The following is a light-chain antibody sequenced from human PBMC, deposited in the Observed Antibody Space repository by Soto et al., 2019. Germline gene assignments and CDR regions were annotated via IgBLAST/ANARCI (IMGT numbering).Light chain of an antibody. CDR2: EVR. Sequence: QSALTQPASVSGSPGQSITISCTGTSSDVGGYIFVSWYQQHPGKAPKLMIYEVRNRPSGVSDRFSGSKSGNTASLTISGLQAQDEADYYCSSYTSSSTLLFGGGTQLTVL. CDR1: SSDVGGYIF. J-gene: IGLJ2*01. V-gene: IGLV2-14*01. CDR3: SSYTSSSTLL.